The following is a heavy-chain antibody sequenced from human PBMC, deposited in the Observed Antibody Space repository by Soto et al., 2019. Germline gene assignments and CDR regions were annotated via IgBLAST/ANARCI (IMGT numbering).Heavy chain of an antibody. V-gene: IGHV1-18*01. D-gene: IGHD3-9*01. CDR2: ISAHNGNT. CDR3: ARALTPTDY. Sequence: QVQLVQSGAEVKKPGASVKVSCKTSGYTFSSYGISWVRQAPGQGLEWMGWISAHNGNTIYAQKIRGRVTMTTDTSTSTAYIELRSLSSDDTAVYYCARALTPTDYWGQGTLVTVSS. CDR1: GYTFSSYG. J-gene: IGHJ4*02.